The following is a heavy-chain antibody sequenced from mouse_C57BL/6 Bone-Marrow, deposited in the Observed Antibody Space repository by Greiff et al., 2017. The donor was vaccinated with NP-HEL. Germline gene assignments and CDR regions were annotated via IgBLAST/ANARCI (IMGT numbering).Heavy chain of an antibody. J-gene: IGHJ1*03. CDR1: GYTFTSYG. CDR2: IYPRSGNT. Sequence: VQLQQSGAELARPGASVKLSCKASGYTFTSYGISWVKQRTGPGLEWIGEIYPRSGNTYYNEKFKGKATLTADKSSSTAYMELRSLTSEDSAVYFCAKGNYYGSRGAGVWGTGTTVTVSS. CDR3: AKGNYYGSRGAGV. V-gene: IGHV1-81*01. D-gene: IGHD1-1*01.